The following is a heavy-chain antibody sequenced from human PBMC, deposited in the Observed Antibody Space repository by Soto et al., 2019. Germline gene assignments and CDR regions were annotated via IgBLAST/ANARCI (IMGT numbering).Heavy chain of an antibody. Sequence: QVQLQESGPGLVKPSQTLSLTCTVSGGSISSVCYYWSWIRQHPGKGLEWIGSIYYSGSTYYNPTLKSRITISGDTSKNQFSLELTAVTAAVTAVYYCARAVLHWGQGTLVTVSS. CDR3: ARAVLH. J-gene: IGHJ4*02. D-gene: IGHD3-16*01. CDR2: IYYSGST. V-gene: IGHV4-31*03. CDR1: GGSISSVCYY.